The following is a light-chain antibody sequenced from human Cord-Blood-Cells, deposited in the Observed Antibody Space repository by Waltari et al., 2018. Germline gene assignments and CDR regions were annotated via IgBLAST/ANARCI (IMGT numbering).Light chain of an antibody. CDR3: MQALQTPLT. CDR1: QSLLHSNGYNY. V-gene: IGKV2-28*01. Sequence: DLVMTQSPLPLPVTPGEPASFSCRSSQSLLHSNGYNYLDWYLQKPGQSPQLLIYLGSNRASGVPDRFSGSGSGTDFTLKISRVEAEDVGVYYCMQALQTPLTFGGGTKVEIK. J-gene: IGKJ4*01. CDR2: LGS.